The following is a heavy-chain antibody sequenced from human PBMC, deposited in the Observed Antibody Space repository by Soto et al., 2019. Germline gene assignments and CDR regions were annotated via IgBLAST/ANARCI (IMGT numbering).Heavy chain of an antibody. V-gene: IGHV3-23*01. CDR3: AKATTNGGWFNPFDS. D-gene: IGHD6-19*01. J-gene: IGHJ4*02. CDR1: GFSFVNYA. Sequence: LRLSCAASGFSFVNYAMNWVRQAPGKGLEWVSGLSGSGTSTYYADSVKGRCTISRDNSRDTLFLQMNSLTADDTAVYYCAKATTNGGWFNPFDSWGQGALVTVSS. CDR2: LSGSGTST.